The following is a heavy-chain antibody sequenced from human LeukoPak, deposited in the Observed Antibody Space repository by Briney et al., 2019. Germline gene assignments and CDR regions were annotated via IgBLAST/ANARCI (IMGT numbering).Heavy chain of an antibody. Sequence: GGSLRLSCVVSGFPFSVYEMNWVRQAPGKGLEWVSNIASSGTIKYYADSVKGRFSISRDNARSSLYLQMNSLRVEDTAVYYCALLAVASDFDYWGQGALVTVSS. V-gene: IGHV3-48*03. CDR1: GFPFSVYE. J-gene: IGHJ4*02. CDR2: IASSGTIK. D-gene: IGHD6-19*01. CDR3: ALLAVASDFDY.